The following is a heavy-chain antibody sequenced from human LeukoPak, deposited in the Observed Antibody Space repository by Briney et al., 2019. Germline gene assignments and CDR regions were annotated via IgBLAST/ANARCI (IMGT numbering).Heavy chain of an antibody. J-gene: IGHJ3*02. CDR2: ISYDGSNK. Sequence: GGSLRLSCVVSGFTFSSYAMSWVRQAPGKGLEWVAVISYDGSNKYYADSVKGRFTISRDNSKNTLYLQMNSLRAEDTAVYYCAKGTITMIVVASDAFDIWGQGTMVTVSS. CDR3: AKGTITMIVVASDAFDI. CDR1: GFTFSSYA. V-gene: IGHV3-30*18. D-gene: IGHD3-22*01.